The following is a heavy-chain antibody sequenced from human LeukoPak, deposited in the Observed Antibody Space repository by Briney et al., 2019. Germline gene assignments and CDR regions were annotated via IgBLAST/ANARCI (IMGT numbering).Heavy chain of an antibody. D-gene: IGHD3-10*01. Sequence: SETLSLTCAVHGGSFGGSYWSWIRQPPGKGLQWIGEINHGGTTNYNPFLKSRVTMSLDTFKNQFSLSVRSVHCGDTALYFCARGGWFEPFDCWGQGTLVTVSS. CDR3: ARGGWFEPFDC. J-gene: IGHJ4*02. CDR2: INHGGTT. V-gene: IGHV4-34*01. CDR1: GGSFGGSY.